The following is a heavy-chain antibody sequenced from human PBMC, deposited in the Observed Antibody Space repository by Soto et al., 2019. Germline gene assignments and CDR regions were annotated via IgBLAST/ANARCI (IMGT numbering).Heavy chain of an antibody. J-gene: IGHJ4*02. CDR2: IYYSGST. V-gene: IGHV4-59*01. CDR3: ARVPPIYGDYGLSREDY. D-gene: IGHD4-17*01. Sequence: SETLSLTCTVSGGSISSYYWSWIRQPPGKGLEWIGYIYYSGSTNYNPSLKSRVTISVDTSKNQFSLKLSSLTAADTAVYYCARVPPIYGDYGLSREDYWGQGTLVTVSS. CDR1: GGSISSYY.